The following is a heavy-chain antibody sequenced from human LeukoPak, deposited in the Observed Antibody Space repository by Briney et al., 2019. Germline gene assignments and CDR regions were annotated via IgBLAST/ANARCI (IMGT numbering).Heavy chain of an antibody. V-gene: IGHV4-59*01. CDR1: GGTISSYC. J-gene: IGHJ4*02. Sequence: SETLSLTCTGSGGTISSYCWTWIRQPPGKGLVWIGYTYYSGSTNYNPSLKSGVAISVDTSKNQFSLKLTSLTAADSAVYYCAKGGKGFPLGLRFDSWGQGTLVSVSS. CDR3: AKGGKGFPLGLRFDS. CDR2: TYYSGST. D-gene: IGHD2-21*01.